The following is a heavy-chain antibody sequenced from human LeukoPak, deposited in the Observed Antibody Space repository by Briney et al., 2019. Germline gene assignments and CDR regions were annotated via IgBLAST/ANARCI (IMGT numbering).Heavy chain of an antibody. CDR1: GYTFTSYD. CDR3: ARGAVPSYYDSSGLGIPDGALDP. Sequence: ASVKVSCKASGYTFTSYDINWVRQAPGQRLEWMGWINAGNGNTKYSQEFQGRVTITRDTSASTAYMELSSLRSEDMAVYYCARGAVPSYYDSSGLGIPDGALDPWGQGTLVTVSS. D-gene: IGHD3-22*01. V-gene: IGHV1-3*03. J-gene: IGHJ5*02. CDR2: INAGNGNT.